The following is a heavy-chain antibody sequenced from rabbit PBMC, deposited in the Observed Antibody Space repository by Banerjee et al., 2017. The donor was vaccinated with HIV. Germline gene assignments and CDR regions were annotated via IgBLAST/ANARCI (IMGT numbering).Heavy chain of an antibody. CDR2: IYLSSSGST. Sequence: QEQLVESGGGLVQPEGSLTLTCTASGFSFSSSYYMCWVRQAPGKGLEWIACIYLSSSGSTYYASWAKGRFTISKTSSTTVTLQMTSLTAADTATYFCARDHTSSGIYYDLWGQGTLVTVS. V-gene: IGHV1S45*01. D-gene: IGHD1-1*01. CDR3: ARDHTSSGIYYDL. CDR1: GFSFSSSYY. J-gene: IGHJ3*01.